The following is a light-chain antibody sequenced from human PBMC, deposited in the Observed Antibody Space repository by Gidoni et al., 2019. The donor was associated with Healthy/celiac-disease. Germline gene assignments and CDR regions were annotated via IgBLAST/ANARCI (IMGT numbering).Light chain of an antibody. Sequence: DIVMTQSPDSPAVSLGERATINCKSSQSVLYSSNNNNYLAWYQQKPGQPPKLLIYWASTRESGVPDRFSGSGSGTDFTLTISSLQAEDVAVYYCQQYYSTWTFGQGTKVEIK. J-gene: IGKJ1*01. CDR3: QQYYSTWT. CDR1: QSVLYSSNNNNY. V-gene: IGKV4-1*01. CDR2: WAS.